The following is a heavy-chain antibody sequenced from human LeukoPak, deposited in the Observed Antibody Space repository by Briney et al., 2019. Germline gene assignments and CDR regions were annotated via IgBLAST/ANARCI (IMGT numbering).Heavy chain of an antibody. V-gene: IGHV3-23*01. CDR3: AKWFSDFYGQSKNYYFDY. CDR1: GFTFSSYA. CDR2: ISGSGGTT. J-gene: IGHJ4*02. D-gene: IGHD1-26*01. Sequence: GGSLRLSCAASGFTFSSYAMTWVRQAPGKGLEWVSAISGSGGTTYYADSVKGRFIISRGNSEKTLYLHMNSLRAEDTAIYYCAKWFSDFYGQSKNYYFDYWGQGTLVTVSS.